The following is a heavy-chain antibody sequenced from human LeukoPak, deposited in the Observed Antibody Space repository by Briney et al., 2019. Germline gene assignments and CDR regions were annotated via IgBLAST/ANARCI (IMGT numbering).Heavy chain of an antibody. Sequence: GGSLRLSCAASGFTFSSYEMNWVRQAPGKGLEWVSYISSSGSTIYYADSVKGRFTISRDNAKNSLYLQMNSLRAEDTAVYYCARGASGIGGIRFDPWGQGTLVTVFS. CDR2: ISSSGSTI. D-gene: IGHD3-10*01. J-gene: IGHJ5*02. CDR3: ARGASGIGGIRFDP. CDR1: GFTFSSYE. V-gene: IGHV3-48*03.